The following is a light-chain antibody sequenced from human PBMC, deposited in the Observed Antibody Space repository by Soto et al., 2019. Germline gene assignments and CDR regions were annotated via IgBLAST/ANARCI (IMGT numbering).Light chain of an antibody. CDR2: EVT. Sequence: QSVLTQPPSASGSPGQSVTISCTGTSSDVGGYDYVSWYQQHPGKAPKLMIYEVTKRPSGVSDRFSGSKSGNTASLTVSGLQAEDEADYYCSSFAGNDNYVFGTGTKVTVL. J-gene: IGLJ1*01. V-gene: IGLV2-8*01. CDR3: SSFAGNDNYV. CDR1: SSDVGGYDY.